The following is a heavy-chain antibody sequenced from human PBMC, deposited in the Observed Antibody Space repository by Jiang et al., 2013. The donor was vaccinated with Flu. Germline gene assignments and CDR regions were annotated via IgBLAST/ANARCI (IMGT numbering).Heavy chain of an antibody. V-gene: IGHV6-1*01. CDR1: GDSVSSNSAA. CDR3: AKVGSSSWGYDAFDI. Sequence: SQTLSLTCAISGDSVSSNSAAWNWIRQSPSRGLEWLGRTHYRSKWYNNYALSVKSRITITPDTSKNQFSLQLNSVTPEDTAVYYCAKVGSSSWGYDAFDIWGQGTVVTVSS. CDR2: THYRSKWYN. D-gene: IGHD7-27*01. J-gene: IGHJ3*02.